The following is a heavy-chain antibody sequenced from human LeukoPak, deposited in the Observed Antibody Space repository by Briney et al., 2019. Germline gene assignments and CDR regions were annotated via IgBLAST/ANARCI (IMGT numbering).Heavy chain of an antibody. CDR1: GFTFSGYG. V-gene: IGHV3-30*02. D-gene: IGHD7-27*01. Sequence: PGGSLRLSCAASGFTFSGYGMHWVRQAPGKGLEWVAFIRYDGSNKYYANSVKGRFTISRDISKNTLYLQMNSLRAEDTAVYYCAKDGDSYFDFWGQGTLVTASS. CDR3: AKDGDSYFDF. CDR2: IRYDGSNK. J-gene: IGHJ4*02.